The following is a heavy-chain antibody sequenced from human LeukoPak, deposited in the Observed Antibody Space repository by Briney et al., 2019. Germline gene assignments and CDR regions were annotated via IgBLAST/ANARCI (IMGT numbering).Heavy chain of an antibody. D-gene: IGHD6-13*01. CDR2: ISGSGGTT. CDR3: AKDSTGSSWYFDY. J-gene: IGHJ4*02. Sequence: PGGSLRLSCAASGFTLSKYWIYWVRQAPGKGLEWVSTISGSGGTTYYADSVKGRFTISRDNSKNTLYLQMNSLRAEDTALYYCAKDSTGSSWYFDYWGQGTLVTVSS. CDR1: GFTLSKYW. V-gene: IGHV3-23*01.